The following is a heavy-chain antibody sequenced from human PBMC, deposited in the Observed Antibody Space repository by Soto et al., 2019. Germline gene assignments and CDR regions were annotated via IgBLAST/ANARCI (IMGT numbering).Heavy chain of an antibody. CDR1: GFTFSSYA. V-gene: IGHV3-23*01. Sequence: EVQLLESGGGLVQTGGSLRLSCAASGFTFSSYAMSWVRQAPGKGLEWVSDISGSGGSTYYADSVKGRFTISRHNSKNTLYLQMNRLRGEDTAVYYCGKGTLGYCSGGSCYTPWGQGTMLTVSS. CDR3: GKGTLGYCSGGSCYTP. D-gene: IGHD2-15*01. CDR2: ISGSGGST. J-gene: IGHJ3*01.